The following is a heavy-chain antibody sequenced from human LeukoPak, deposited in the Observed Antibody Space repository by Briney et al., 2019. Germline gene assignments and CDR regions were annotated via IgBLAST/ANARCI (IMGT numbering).Heavy chain of an antibody. Sequence: GGSLRLSCAASGFTFSSYAMHWVRQAPGKGLEWVAVISYDGSNKYYADSVKGRFTISRDNSKNTLYLQMNSLRAEDTAVYYCARSRQQTDIPYWGQGTLVTVSS. J-gene: IGHJ4*02. CDR2: ISYDGSNK. V-gene: IGHV3-30*04. CDR1: GFTFSSYA. D-gene: IGHD3-9*01. CDR3: ARSRQQTDIPY.